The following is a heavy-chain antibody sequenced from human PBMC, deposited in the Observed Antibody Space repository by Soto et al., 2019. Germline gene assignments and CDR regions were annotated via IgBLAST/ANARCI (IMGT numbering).Heavy chain of an antibody. CDR1: GGTFSSYA. D-gene: IGHD6-13*01. CDR2: IIPIFGTA. V-gene: IGHV1-69*13. Sequence: GASVKVSCKASGGTFSSYAISWVRQAPGQGLEWMGGIIPIFGTANYAQKFQGRVTMTADESTSTAYMELSSLRSEDTAVYYCAREVGSRIDYWGQGTLVTVSS. CDR3: AREVGSRIDY. J-gene: IGHJ4*02.